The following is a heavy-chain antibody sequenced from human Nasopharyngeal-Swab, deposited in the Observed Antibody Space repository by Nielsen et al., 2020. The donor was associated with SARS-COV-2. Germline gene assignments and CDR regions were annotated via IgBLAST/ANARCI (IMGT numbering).Heavy chain of an antibody. CDR1: DDSLRRGGFY. Sequence: SETLSLTCSVSDDSLRRGGFYWTWIRQPAGRGLEVIGRTSIRGTTNYSPPFKNRVTMPLDTSKKQFFLRLASVSAADTAIYYCARGRPGTYYTYYYGLDVWGQGTTVTVSS. D-gene: IGHD1-26*01. J-gene: IGHJ6*02. CDR2: TSIRGTT. V-gene: IGHV4-61*02. CDR3: ARGRPGTYYTYYYGLDV.